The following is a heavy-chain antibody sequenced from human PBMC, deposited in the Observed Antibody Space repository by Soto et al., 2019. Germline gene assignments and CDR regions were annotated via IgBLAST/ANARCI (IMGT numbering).Heavy chain of an antibody. D-gene: IGHD3-16*01. CDR1: GFSFTGYY. V-gene: IGHV1-2*02. J-gene: IGHJ5*02. Sequence: ASVKVSCKASGFSFTGYYIHWLRQAPGQGLEWMGWINAHSGGTEYAQKFQGRVTLTRDTSIATAYLTLTSLTSDDPALYYCAKDVTRTLAYWLDPWGQGTPVTVSS. CDR3: AKDVTRTLAYWLDP. CDR2: INAHSGGT.